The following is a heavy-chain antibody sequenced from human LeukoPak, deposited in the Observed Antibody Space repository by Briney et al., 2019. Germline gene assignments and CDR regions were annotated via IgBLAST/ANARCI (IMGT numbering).Heavy chain of an antibody. J-gene: IGHJ4*01. D-gene: IGHD6-19*01. CDR1: GFTFSSYG. Sequence: PGRSLRLSCAASGFTFSSYGMHWVRQAPGKGLEWVAVIWYDGSNKYYADSVKGRFTISRDNSKNTLYLQMNSLRAEDTAVYYCARPARIAVAGTLDYCGQGTLVTVSS. CDR2: IWYDGSNK. V-gene: IGHV3-33*01. CDR3: ARPARIAVAGTLDY.